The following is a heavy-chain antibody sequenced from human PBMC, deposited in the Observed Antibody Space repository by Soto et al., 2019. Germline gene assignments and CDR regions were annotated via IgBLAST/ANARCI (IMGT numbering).Heavy chain of an antibody. D-gene: IGHD4-17*01. J-gene: IGHJ4*02. CDR3: AKDAPSYGGNSPPFDY. V-gene: IGHV3-30*18. CDR1: GFTFSSYG. Sequence: QVQLVESGGGVVQPGRSLRLSCAASGFTFSSYGMHWVRQAPGKGLEWVAVISYDGSNKYYADSVKGRFTISRDNSKNTLYLQMNSLRAEDTAVYYCAKDAPSYGGNSPPFDYLGQGTLVTVSS. CDR2: ISYDGSNK.